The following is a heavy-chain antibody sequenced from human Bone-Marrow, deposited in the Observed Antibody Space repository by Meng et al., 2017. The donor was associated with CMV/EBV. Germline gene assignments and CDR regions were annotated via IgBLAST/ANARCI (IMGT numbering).Heavy chain of an antibody. V-gene: IGHV4-61*01. CDR1: GGSVSSGSYY. J-gene: IGHJ4*02. CDR2: IYYTGST. CDR3: ARAGNCSSTSCDYYFDY. Sequence: SETLSLTCTVSGGSVSSGSYYWSWIRQPPGKGLEWIGYIYYTGSTNYNPSLKSRVSTSVDTSKNQFSLRLSSVTAADTAVYYCARAGNCSSTSCDYYFDYWGQGQLVNVSS. D-gene: IGHD2-2*01.